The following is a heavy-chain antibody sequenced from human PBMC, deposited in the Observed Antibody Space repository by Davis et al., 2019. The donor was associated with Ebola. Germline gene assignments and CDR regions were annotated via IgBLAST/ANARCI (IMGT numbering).Heavy chain of an antibody. CDR2: INHSGST. J-gene: IGHJ4*02. Sequence: PSETLSLTCAVYGGSFSGYYWSWIRQPPGKGLEWIGEINHSGSTNYNPSLKSRVTISVDTSKNQFSLKLSSVTAADTAVYYCAAYDSSGQGFDYWGQGTLVTVSS. CDR1: GGSFSGYY. V-gene: IGHV4-34*01. CDR3: AAYDSSGQGFDY. D-gene: IGHD3-22*01.